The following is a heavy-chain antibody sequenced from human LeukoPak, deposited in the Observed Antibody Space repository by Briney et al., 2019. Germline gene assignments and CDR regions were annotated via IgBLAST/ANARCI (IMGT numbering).Heavy chain of an antibody. CDR3: AKELTPGPWYSGSYYRFDAFDI. CDR2: ISGSGGST. J-gene: IGHJ3*02. CDR1: GFTFSSYA. D-gene: IGHD1-26*01. V-gene: IGHV3-23*01. Sequence: GGSLGLSCGASGFTFSSYAMSWVRQAPGKGREWVSAISGSGGSTYYADSVKGRFTISRDNSKNTLYLQMNSLRAEATAVYYCAKELTPGPWYSGSYYRFDAFDIWGQGTMATVSS.